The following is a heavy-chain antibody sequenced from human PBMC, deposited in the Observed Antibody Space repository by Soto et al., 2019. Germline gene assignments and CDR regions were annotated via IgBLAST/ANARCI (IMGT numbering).Heavy chain of an antibody. D-gene: IGHD6-19*01. V-gene: IGHV3-23*01. Sequence: GGSLRLSCAASGFTLSSYAMSWVRQAPGKGPERVSAISRSGGTTYSAASVKGRFTSSRDNSKNTLYLQMNSLRAEDTAVYYCARCMRSGWYFYAFDMWGQGTMVTGS. CDR3: ARCMRSGWYFYAFDM. CDR1: GFTLSSYA. J-gene: IGHJ3*02. CDR2: ISRSGGTT.